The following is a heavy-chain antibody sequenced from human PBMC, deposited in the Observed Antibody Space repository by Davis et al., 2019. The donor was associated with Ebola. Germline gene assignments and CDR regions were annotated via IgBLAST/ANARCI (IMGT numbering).Heavy chain of an antibody. V-gene: IGHV3-20*04. CDR2: INWNGATI. J-gene: IGHJ4*02. Sequence: GESLKISCAASGFTFDDYGMSWVRQAPGKGLEWVSGINWNGATIGYADSVKGRFTISRDNAKNSLYLQINGLRAEDTAVYFCARDGEAFDSSGSYEVPFDNWGQGTLVTVSS. CDR3: ARDGEAFDSSGSYEVPFDN. CDR1: GFTFDDYG. D-gene: IGHD3-22*01.